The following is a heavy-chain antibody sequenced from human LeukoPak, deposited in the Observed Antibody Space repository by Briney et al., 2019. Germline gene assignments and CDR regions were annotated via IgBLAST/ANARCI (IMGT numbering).Heavy chain of an antibody. D-gene: IGHD3-16*02. CDR1: GGSISSYY. V-gene: IGHV4-4*07. CDR2: IYTSGST. J-gene: IGHJ6*03. CDR3: ARVAIMITFGGVIITYYMDV. Sequence: SETLSLTCTVSGGSISSYYWSWIRQPAGKGLEWIGRIYTSGSTNYNPSLKSRVTISVDKSENEFSLKLSSVTAADTAVYYCARVAIMITFGGVIITYYMDVWGKGTTVTVSS.